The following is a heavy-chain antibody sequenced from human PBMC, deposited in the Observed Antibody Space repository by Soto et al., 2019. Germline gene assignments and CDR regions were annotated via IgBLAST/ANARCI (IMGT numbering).Heavy chain of an antibody. Sequence: QVHPQQWGAGLLKPSETLSLTRGAYGGSFGTSYWAWIRQSPEKGLEWMGEINHNGDSNYNPSLKMRVTISLDMSVNQFSQKLTPVAAADTAVYYCARVTRFSEAFDIWGQGRPVIVSS. J-gene: IGHJ3*02. CDR1: GGSFGTSY. V-gene: IGHV4-34*01. CDR2: INHNGDS. CDR3: ARVTRFSEAFDI.